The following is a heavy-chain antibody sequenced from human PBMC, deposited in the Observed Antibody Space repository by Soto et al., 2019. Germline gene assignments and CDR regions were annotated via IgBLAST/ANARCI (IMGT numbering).Heavy chain of an antibody. D-gene: IGHD3-22*01. J-gene: IGHJ4*02. CDR2: IYSTEST. Sequence: QVQLQESGPGLVKPSQTLSLTCSVSGGSISSGSYYWTCIRQHPGKGLEWIGYIYSTESTNYNPSLKSRLTISVDMSASQFSLKLSSVTVADTAVYYCARSDSSGKTRYYFDHWGQGTLVTVSS. CDR3: ARSDSSGKTRYYFDH. V-gene: IGHV4-31*03. CDR1: GGSISSGSYY.